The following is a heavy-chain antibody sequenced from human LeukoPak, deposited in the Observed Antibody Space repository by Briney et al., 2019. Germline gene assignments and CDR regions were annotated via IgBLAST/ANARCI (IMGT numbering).Heavy chain of an antibody. CDR3: ASLNYYDSSGYYRLVHFQH. CDR1: GGTFSSYA. V-gene: IGHV1-69*05. J-gene: IGHJ1*01. D-gene: IGHD3-22*01. CDR2: IIPIFGTA. Sequence: GASVKVSCKASGGTFSSYAISWVRQAPGQGLEWMGGIIPIFGTANYAQKFQGRVTITTDESTSTAYMELSSLRSEDTAVYYCASLNYYDSSGYYRLVHFQHWGQGTLVTVSS.